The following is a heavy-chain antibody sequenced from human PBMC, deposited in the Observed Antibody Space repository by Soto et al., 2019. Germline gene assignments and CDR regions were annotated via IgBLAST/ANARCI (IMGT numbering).Heavy chain of an antibody. V-gene: IGHV5-51*07. D-gene: IGHD4-4*01. CDR1: GDRCTTSV. CDR2: IYPGDSDT. Sequence: APMTISRAGSGDRCTTSVSRWINTLPMKGLEWMGIIYPGDSDTRYSPSFQGQVTISADKSISSVFLQWTSLTTSDTAMYDGARHRRQSTINAESDYWGQGTLVTMSA. J-gene: IGHJ4*02. CDR3: ARHRRQSTINAESDY.